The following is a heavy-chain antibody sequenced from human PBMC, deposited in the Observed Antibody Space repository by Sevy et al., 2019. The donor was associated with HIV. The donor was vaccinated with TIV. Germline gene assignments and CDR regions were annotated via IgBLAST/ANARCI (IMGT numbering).Heavy chain of an antibody. CDR3: AREELREYSSSSLSQLFDY. CDR2: ISSSSSYI. V-gene: IGHV3-21*01. CDR1: GFTFSSYS. J-gene: IGHJ4*02. D-gene: IGHD6-6*01. Sequence: GGSLRLSCAASGFTFSSYSMNWVRQAPGKGLEWVSSISSSSSYIYYADSVKGRFTISRDNAKNSLYLQMNSLRAEDTAVYYCAREELREYSSSSLSQLFDYWGQGTLVTVSS.